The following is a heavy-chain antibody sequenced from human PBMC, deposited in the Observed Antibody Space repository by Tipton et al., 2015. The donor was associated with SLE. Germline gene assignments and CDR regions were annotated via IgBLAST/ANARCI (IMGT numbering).Heavy chain of an antibody. CDR3: ARVGIFVRDLVYYGMDV. V-gene: IGHV4-4*02. D-gene: IGHD3/OR15-3a*01. CDR1: GGSVSSNNW. Sequence: TLSLTCGLSGGSVSSNNWWSWVRQPPGKGLEWIGEIYPTGISNYNPSLRSRVTISLDKARNQFSLKLNSVTAADTAVYYCARVGIFVRDLVYYGMDVWGQGTTVTVAS. CDR2: IYPTGIS. J-gene: IGHJ6*02.